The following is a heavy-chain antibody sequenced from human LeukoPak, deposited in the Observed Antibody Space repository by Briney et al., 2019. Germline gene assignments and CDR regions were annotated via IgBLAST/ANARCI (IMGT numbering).Heavy chain of an antibody. D-gene: IGHD6-19*01. CDR3: ARVSDISVAAYFDY. J-gene: IGHJ4*02. CDR1: GFTFDDYG. CDR2: INWNGGST. V-gene: IGHV3-20*04. Sequence: PGGSLRLSCAASGFTFDDYGMSWVRQAPGKGLEWVSGINWNGGSTGYVDSVRGRFTISRDNAKNSLYLQMNSLRAEDTALYYCARVSDISVAAYFDYWGQGTLVTVSS.